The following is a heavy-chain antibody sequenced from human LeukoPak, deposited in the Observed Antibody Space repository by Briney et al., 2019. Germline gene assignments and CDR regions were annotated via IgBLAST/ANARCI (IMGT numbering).Heavy chain of an antibody. CDR1: GFTFDDYA. CDR3: AKDHYDSSGSDLDY. V-gene: IGHV3-9*01. D-gene: IGHD3-22*01. CDR2: ISWNSGSI. J-gene: IGHJ4*02. Sequence: GRSLRLSCAASGFTFDDYAMHWVRQAPGKGLEWVSGISWNSGSIGYADSVKGRFTISRDNAKNSLYLRMNSLRAEDTALYYCAKDHYDSSGSDLDYWGQGTLVTVSS.